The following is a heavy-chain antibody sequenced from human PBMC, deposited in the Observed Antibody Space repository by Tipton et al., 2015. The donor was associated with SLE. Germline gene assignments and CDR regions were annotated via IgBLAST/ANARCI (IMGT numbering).Heavy chain of an antibody. J-gene: IGHJ6*02. CDR2: INHSGST. CDR1: GGSFSGYS. Sequence: TLSLTCAVYGGSFSGYSWSWIRQPPGKGLESIGEINHSGSTNYNPSLKSRVTVSVDTSKNQFSLKLSSVTAADTAVYYCARRRYPGDGMDVWGQGTTVTVSS. CDR3: ARRRYPGDGMDV. D-gene: IGHD1-1*01. V-gene: IGHV4-34*01.